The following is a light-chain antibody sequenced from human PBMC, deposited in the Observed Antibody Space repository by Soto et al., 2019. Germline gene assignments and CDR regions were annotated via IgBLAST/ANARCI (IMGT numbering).Light chain of an antibody. Sequence: EVVLTQSPDTLSLSPGETATLSCRASQAVTGNYLAWYQQKPGQAPRLLIYGTSNRATGIPDRFSGSGSGTDFTLTISRLESEDFAVYYCQQFGVSPTFGGGTKVEIK. V-gene: IGKV3-20*01. CDR3: QQFGVSPT. CDR2: GTS. J-gene: IGKJ4*01. CDR1: QAVTGNY.